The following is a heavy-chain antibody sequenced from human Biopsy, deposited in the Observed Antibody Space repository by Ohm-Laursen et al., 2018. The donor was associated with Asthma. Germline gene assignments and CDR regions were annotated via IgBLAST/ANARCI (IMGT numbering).Heavy chain of an antibody. CDR2: ISYDGNHK. D-gene: IGHD5-12*01. CDR1: GFTFSTSW. CDR3: AKRRGYSGHDNDY. Sequence: SLRLSCAASGFTFSTSWMTWVRQAPGKGLEWVAVISYDGNHKFYEDSVKGRFTISRDNSKNTLYLQMNGLRTEDTAVYYYAKRRGYSGHDNDYWGQGTLVIVSS. J-gene: IGHJ4*02. V-gene: IGHV3-30*18.